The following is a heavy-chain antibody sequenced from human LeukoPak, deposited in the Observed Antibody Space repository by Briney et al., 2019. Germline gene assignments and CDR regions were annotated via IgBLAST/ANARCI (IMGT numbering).Heavy chain of an antibody. J-gene: IGHJ4*02. D-gene: IGHD2-15*01. CDR1: GFTFSSYS. V-gene: IGHV3-48*02. CDR2: ISSNTI. CDR3: ARRYCSGVTCHSGFDY. Sequence: GGSLRLSCAASGFTFSSYSFNWVRQAPGKGLEWVSYISSNTIYYADSGKGRFTISRDNAKNSLYLEMNSLRDEDTAVYHCARRYCSGVTCHSGFDYWGQGILVTVAS.